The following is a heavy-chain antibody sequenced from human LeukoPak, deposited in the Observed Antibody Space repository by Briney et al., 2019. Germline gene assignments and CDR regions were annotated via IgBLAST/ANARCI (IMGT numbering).Heavy chain of an antibody. CDR2: ISGSGGST. D-gene: IGHD1-14*01. CDR3: AGTTVTTAVIGGARRDY. CDR1: CFPFHSYA. Sequence: GGSLRLSCEAACFPFHSYAISWVRQAPGKGLEWVSAISGSGGSTYHADSVKGRFTISRDNSKNTLYLQMNSLRAVDTAVYYQAGTTVTTAVIGGARRDYWGQGTLVTVSS. V-gene: IGHV3-23*01. J-gene: IGHJ4*02.